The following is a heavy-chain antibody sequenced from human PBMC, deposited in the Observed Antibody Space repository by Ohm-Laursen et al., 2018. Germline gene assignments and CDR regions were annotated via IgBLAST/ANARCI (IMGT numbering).Heavy chain of an antibody. CDR1: GGSFSGYY. J-gene: IGHJ3*02. CDR3: ARTYYYARGGRAFDI. Sequence: SDTLSLTCAVYGGSFSGYYWSWIRQPPGKGLEWIGEINHSGSTNYNPSLKSRVTISVDTSKNQFSLKLSSVTAADTAVYYCARTYYYARGGRAFDIWGQGTMVTVSS. D-gene: IGHD3-10*02. V-gene: IGHV4-34*01. CDR2: INHSGST.